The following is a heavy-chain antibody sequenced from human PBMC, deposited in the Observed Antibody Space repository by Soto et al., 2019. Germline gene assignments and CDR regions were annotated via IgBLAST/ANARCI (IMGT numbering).Heavy chain of an antibody. D-gene: IGHD2-15*01. V-gene: IGHV1-69*02. J-gene: IGHJ4*02. Sequence: QVQLVQSGAEVKKPRSSVKVSCKASGGTFSSYTISWVRQAAGQGLEWMGRIIPILGIANYAQKFQGRVTITADKSTSTAYMELSSLRSEDTAVYYCARLYCGGGSCYLDYWGQGTLVTVSS. CDR1: GGTFSSYT. CDR3: ARLYCGGGSCYLDY. CDR2: IIPILGIA.